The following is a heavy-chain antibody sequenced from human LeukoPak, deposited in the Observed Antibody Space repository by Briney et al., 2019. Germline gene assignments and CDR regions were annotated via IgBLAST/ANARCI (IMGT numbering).Heavy chain of an antibody. V-gene: IGHV3-7*01. Sequence: GGSLRLSCAASGFSFKDYWMSWVRQAPGKGLEWVADIEPDGSGKTYVDSVKGRFSISRDNAQQSLYLQMDTLTAEDTAVYYCVTSWVRQQRDFWGQLILATVSP. D-gene: IGHD3-10*01. CDR2: IEPDGSGK. J-gene: IGHJ4*02. CDR1: GFSFKDYW. CDR3: VTSWVRQQRDF.